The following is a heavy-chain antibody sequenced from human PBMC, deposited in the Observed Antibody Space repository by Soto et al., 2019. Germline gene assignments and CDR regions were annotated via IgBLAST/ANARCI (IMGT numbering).Heavy chain of an antibody. V-gene: IGHV4-30-4*01. CDR3: ARASGVYSGGSYYYYYYYGMDV. CDR1: GGSISSGDYY. D-gene: IGHD2-15*01. J-gene: IGHJ6*02. Sequence: LSLTCTVSGGSISSGDYYWSWIRQPPGKGLEWIGYIYYSGSTYYNPSLKSRVTISVDTSKNQFSLKLSSVTAADTAVYYCARASGVYSGGSYYYYYYYGMDVWGQGTTVTVSS. CDR2: IYYSGST.